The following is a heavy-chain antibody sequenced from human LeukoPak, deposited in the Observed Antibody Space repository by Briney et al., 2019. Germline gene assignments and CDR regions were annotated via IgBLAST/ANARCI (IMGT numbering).Heavy chain of an antibody. J-gene: IGHJ4*02. V-gene: IGHV4-39*07. D-gene: IGHD1-26*01. CDR2: IYYSGST. CDR3: ARGLSVGATGH. Sequence: SETLSLTCTVSSGSISSKNYYWGWIRQPPGKGLEWIGSIYYSGSTYYNPSLRSRVTISVDTSKNQFSLKLSSVTAADTAVYYCARGLSVGATGHWGQGTLVTVSS. CDR1: SGSISSKNYY.